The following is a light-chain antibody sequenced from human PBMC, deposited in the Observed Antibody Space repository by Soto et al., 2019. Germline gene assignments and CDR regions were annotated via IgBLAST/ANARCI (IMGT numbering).Light chain of an antibody. CDR2: EDS. CDR3: CSYTGATTAYV. V-gene: IGLV2-23*01. J-gene: IGLJ1*01. Sequence: QSVLTQPASVSGSPGQSITVSCTGSRNDVGNYNLVSWYQQSPGKAPKLLIYEDSKRPSGVSNRFSGSKSGGTASLTISGLQTEDEADYYCCSYTGATTAYVFGTGTKVTVL. CDR1: RNDVGNYNL.